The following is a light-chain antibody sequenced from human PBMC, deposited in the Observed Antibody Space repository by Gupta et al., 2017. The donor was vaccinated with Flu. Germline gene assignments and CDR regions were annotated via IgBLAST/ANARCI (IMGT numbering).Light chain of an antibody. J-gene: IGKJ2*03. CDR3: LQYYSTPSS. CDR1: HSGLDSSNDKNY. Sequence: DILTTQCPDSLAVSLSERATINCTSSHSGLDSSNDKNYLAWYQQKPGQPPKLLIYWASTRESGVPDRFSGRGSGTSFTLTIISLQVEDVAVYYCLQYYSTPSSFGQGTKLEIK. V-gene: IGKV4-1*01. CDR2: WAS.